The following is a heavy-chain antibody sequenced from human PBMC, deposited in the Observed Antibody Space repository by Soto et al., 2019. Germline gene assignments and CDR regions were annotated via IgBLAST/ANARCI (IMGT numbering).Heavy chain of an antibody. CDR1: GGTFSSYA. D-gene: IGHD2-15*01. Sequence: SVKVSCKASGGTFSSYAISWVRQAPGQGLEWVGGIIPIFGTANYAQKFQGRVTIAADESTSTAYMELSSLRSEDTAVYYCARAGHGGNGNWFDPWGQGTLVTVSS. J-gene: IGHJ5*02. CDR2: IIPIFGTA. V-gene: IGHV1-69*13. CDR3: ARAGHGGNGNWFDP.